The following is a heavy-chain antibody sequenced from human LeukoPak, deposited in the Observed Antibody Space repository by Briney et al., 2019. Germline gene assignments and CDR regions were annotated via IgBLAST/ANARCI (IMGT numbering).Heavy chain of an antibody. CDR2: INPSGGST. CDR3: ARDLWISSKIGYYFLVGY. Sequence: ASVKVSCKASGYTFTSYYMHWVRQAPGHGLEWMGIINPSGGSTSYAQKFQGRVTMTRGTSTSTVYMELSSLRSEDTAVYYCARDLWISSKIGYYFLVGYWGQGTLVTVSS. CDR1: GYTFTSYY. J-gene: IGHJ4*02. V-gene: IGHV1-46*01. D-gene: IGHD3-22*01.